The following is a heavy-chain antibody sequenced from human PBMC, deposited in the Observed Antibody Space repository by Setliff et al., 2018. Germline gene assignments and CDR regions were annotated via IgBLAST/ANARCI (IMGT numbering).Heavy chain of an antibody. CDR1: GFTFSSYW. V-gene: IGHV3-7*01. CDR2: IKQDGSER. D-gene: IGHD5-18*01. Sequence: GGSLRLSCAASGFTFSSYWMTWVRQAPGKGLEWVANIKQDGSERHYVDSVKGRFTISRDNAKNSLYLQITSLRAEDTAVYYCARGAHAYGYWGQGTLVTVSS. CDR3: ARGAHAYGY. J-gene: IGHJ4*02.